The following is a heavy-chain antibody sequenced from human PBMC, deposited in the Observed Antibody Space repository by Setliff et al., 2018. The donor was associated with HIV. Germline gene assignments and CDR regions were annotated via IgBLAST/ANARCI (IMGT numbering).Heavy chain of an antibody. CDR2: IYTRGTT. J-gene: IGHJ5*02. Sequence: PSETLSLTCTVSGGSISSGTYYWSWIRQPAGKGLEWSGHIYTRGTTNYNPSLKSRVTRSLDTSKNQFSLKRSSVTAADTAVYYCARYRIWSGGSCYVGWFDPWGQGTLVTVSS. CDR1: GGSISSGTYY. CDR3: ARYRIWSGGSCYVGWFDP. V-gene: IGHV4-61*09. D-gene: IGHD2-15*01.